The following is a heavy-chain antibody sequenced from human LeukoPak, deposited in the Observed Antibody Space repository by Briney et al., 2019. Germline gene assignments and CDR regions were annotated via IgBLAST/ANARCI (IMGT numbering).Heavy chain of an antibody. J-gene: IGHJ4*02. CDR2: INHSGST. Sequence: PSETLSLTCAVYGGSFSGYYWSWIRQPPGKGLEWIGEINHSGSTNYNPSLKSRVTISVDTSKNQFSLKLSSVTAADTAVYYCATKDVAAAGTPFDYWGQGILVTVSS. CDR1: GGSFSGYY. V-gene: IGHV4-34*01. CDR3: ATKDVAAAGTPFDY. D-gene: IGHD2-15*01.